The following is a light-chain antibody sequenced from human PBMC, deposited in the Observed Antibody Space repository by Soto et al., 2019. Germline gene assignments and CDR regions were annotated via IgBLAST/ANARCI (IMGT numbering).Light chain of an antibody. J-gene: IGKJ1*01. CDR3: PRHGAT. V-gene: IGKV3-20*01. CDR1: QSVSSSD. Sequence: EMVLTQSPGTLCLSPGERATLACRASQSVSSSDVAWYQQKPGQAARLLIYGASSRATGIPDRFSGSGSGTDFTLTISGLEPEDSAAYYCPRHGATFGQGTKVEIK. CDR2: GAS.